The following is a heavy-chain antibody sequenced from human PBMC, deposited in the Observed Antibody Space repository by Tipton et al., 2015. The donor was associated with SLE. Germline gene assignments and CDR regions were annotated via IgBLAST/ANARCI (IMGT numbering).Heavy chain of an antibody. CDR1: GGSISTTKYY. V-gene: IGHV4-39*01. CDR3: ARQRTSSWYSRYFDL. Sequence: TLSLTCTVSGGSISTTKYYWGWIRQPPGKGLEWIGSIYYSGSTYFNPSLKSRLTISVDTSNNEFYLKLNSVTAADTAVYYCARQRTSSWYSRYFDLWGRGTLVTVSS. J-gene: IGHJ2*01. D-gene: IGHD6-13*01. CDR2: IYYSGST.